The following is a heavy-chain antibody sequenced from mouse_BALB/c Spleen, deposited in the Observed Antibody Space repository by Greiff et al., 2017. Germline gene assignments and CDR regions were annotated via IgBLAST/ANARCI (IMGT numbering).Heavy chain of an antibody. Sequence: VQLQQSGPGLVAPSQSLSITCTVSGFSLTSYGVHWVRQPPGKGLEWLGVIWAGGSTNYNSALMSRLSISKDNSKSQVFLKMNSLQTVDTAMYYCAREGVGLYFDYWGQGTTLTVSS. CDR3: AREGVGLYFDY. CDR2: IWAGGST. D-gene: IGHD4-1*01. J-gene: IGHJ2*01. CDR1: GFSLTSYG. V-gene: IGHV2-9*02.